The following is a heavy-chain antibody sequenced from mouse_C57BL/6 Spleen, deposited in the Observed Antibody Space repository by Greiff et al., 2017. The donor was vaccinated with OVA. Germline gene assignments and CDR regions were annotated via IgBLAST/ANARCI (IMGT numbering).Heavy chain of an antibody. Sequence: QVQLQQSGAELVKPGASVKLSCKASGYTFTSYWMQWVKQRPGQGLEWIGEIDPSDSYINYNQKFKGKATFTVDTSSSTAYMQISRLTAEEAAVYCGGRYEATVVAPNFDVWGTGTTVTVSS. CDR3: GRYEATVVAPNFDV. V-gene: IGHV1-50*01. CDR1: GYTFTSYW. CDR2: IDPSDSYI. J-gene: IGHJ1*03. D-gene: IGHD1-1*01.